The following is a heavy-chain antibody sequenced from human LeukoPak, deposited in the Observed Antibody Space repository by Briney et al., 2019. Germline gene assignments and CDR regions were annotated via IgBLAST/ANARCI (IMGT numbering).Heavy chain of an antibody. J-gene: IGHJ6*04. Sequence: SETLSLTCAVYGGSFSGYYWSWIRQPPGKGLEWNGEINHSGSTNYNPSLKSRVTISVDTSKNQFSLRLSSVTAADTAVYFCARGHYYGSGSYYHYYGMDVWGKGTTVTVSS. CDR1: GGSFSGYY. CDR2: INHSGST. D-gene: IGHD3-10*01. V-gene: IGHV4-34*01. CDR3: ARGHYYGSGSYYHYYGMDV.